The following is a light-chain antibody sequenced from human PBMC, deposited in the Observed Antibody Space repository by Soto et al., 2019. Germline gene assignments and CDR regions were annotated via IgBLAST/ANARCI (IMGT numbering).Light chain of an antibody. CDR2: AAS. CDR3: LQHNSYPIT. V-gene: IGKV1-17*01. CDR1: QDIRNE. Sequence: DTQMTQSPSSLSASVGDRVTITCRASQDIRNELGWYQHKPGTAPKRLIYAASSFQSGVPSRFRGSGSGTECALTISSLQPDEFATYYCLQHNSYPITFGGGTKVEIK. J-gene: IGKJ4*01.